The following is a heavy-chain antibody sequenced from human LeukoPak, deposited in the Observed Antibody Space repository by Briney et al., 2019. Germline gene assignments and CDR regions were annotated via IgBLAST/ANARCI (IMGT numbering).Heavy chain of an antibody. CDR1: GFPFSRHA. CDR2: ISGSGGST. J-gene: IGHJ4*02. Sequence: GASLRFSCAASGFPFSRHAMSSVRQAPGKGLKWVSAISGSGGSTYYADSVKGRFTISRDNSKNTLYLQMNSLRAEDTAVYYCAKRRIAVAALDYWGQGTLVTVSS. CDR3: AKRRIAVAALDY. V-gene: IGHV3-23*01. D-gene: IGHD6-19*01.